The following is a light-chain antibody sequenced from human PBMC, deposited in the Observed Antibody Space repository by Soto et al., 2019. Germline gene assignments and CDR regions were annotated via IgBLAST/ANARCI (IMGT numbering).Light chain of an antibody. J-gene: IGKJ5*01. CDR2: DAS. CDR3: QQRSNWPIT. V-gene: IGKV3-11*01. CDR1: QSVSSY. Sequence: IVVTQSPSTLALSPGERASLPCRASQSVSSYLAWYQQKPGQAPRLLIYDASNRATGIPARFSGSGSGTDFTLTISSLEPEDFAVYYCQQRSNWPITFGQGTRLEIK.